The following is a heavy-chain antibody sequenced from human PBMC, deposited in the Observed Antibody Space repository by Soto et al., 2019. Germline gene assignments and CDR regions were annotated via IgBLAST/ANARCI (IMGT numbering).Heavy chain of an antibody. CDR1: GYTFTSYA. J-gene: IGHJ3*02. D-gene: IGHD3-16*02. CDR2: INAGNGNT. CDR3: AREGGYDYNWGSYRYTGLGASDI. V-gene: IGHV1-3*01. Sequence: QVQLVQSGAEVKKPGASVKVSCKASGYTFTSYAMHWVRQAPGQRLEWMGWINAGNGNTKYSQKFQGRVTITRDTSASTADMELSSLRSEDAAVYYCAREGGYDYNWGSYRYTGLGASDIWGRGTMVTVSS.